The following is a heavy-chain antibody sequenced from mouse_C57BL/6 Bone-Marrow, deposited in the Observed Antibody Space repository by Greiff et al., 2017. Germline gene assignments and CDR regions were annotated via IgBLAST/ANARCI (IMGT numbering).Heavy chain of an antibody. V-gene: IGHV1-69*01. Sequence: QVQLKQPGAELVMPGASVKLSCKASGYTFTSYWMHWVKQRPGQGLEWIGEIDPSDSYTNYNQKFKGKSTLTVDKSSSTAYMQLSSLTSEDSAVYYCARGGYYYGSSPAWFAYWGQGTLVTVSA. J-gene: IGHJ3*01. CDR3: ARGGYYYGSSPAWFAY. CDR1: GYTFTSYW. D-gene: IGHD1-1*01. CDR2: IDPSDSYT.